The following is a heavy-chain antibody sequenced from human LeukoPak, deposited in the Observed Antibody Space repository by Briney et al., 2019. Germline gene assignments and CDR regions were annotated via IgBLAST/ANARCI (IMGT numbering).Heavy chain of an antibody. J-gene: IGHJ6*03. V-gene: IGHV3-23*01. CDR3: AKPVFDYYYYYMDV. Sequence: PGGSLRLSCAASGFTFSSYAMSWVRQAPGKGLEWVSAISGSGGSTYYADSVKGRFTISRDNSKNTLYLQMNSLRAEDTAVYYCAKPVFDYYYYYMDVWGKGTTVTVSS. CDR1: GFTFSSYA. D-gene: IGHD2-21*01. CDR2: ISGSGGST.